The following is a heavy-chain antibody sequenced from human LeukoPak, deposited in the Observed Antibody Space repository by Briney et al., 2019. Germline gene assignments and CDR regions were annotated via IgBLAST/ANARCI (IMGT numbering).Heavy chain of an antibody. J-gene: IGHJ4*02. CDR1: GFTFDDYA. Sequence: GGSLRLSCAASGFTFDDYAMHWVRQAPGKGLEWVSGISWNSGSIGYADSVKGRFTISRDNAKNSLYLQMNSLRAEDTAVYYCAKDLGSSGYYYWGQGTLVTVSS. CDR3: AKDLGSSGYYY. V-gene: IGHV3-9*01. CDR2: ISWNSGSI. D-gene: IGHD3-22*01.